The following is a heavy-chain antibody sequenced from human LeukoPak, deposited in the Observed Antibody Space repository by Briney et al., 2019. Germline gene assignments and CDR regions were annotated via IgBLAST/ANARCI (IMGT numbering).Heavy chain of an antibody. CDR1: GYSFTSGFS. CDR2: ISYSGSA. J-gene: IGHJ5*02. Sequence: SETLTLSCTVSGYSFTSGFSWCLIRPPPGEGLEWIAAISYSGSANYQSFLQGRLTISRDTSNNEFSLKLNSVTPADAAVYYCVREGSVPGIDPWGQGTLVTVSS. CDR3: VREGSVPGIDP. V-gene: IGHV4-38-2*02.